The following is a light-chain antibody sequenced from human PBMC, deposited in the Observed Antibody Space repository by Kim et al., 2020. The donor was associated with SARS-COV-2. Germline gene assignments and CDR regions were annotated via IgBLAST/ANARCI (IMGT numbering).Light chain of an antibody. J-gene: IGLJ2*01. CDR3: QSYNRDNVL. Sequence: GKAVTTSCTRSSGGIDANNGQWYQQRPGGVPTTVIYEDDQRPSGVSDRFSGSIDNSSNSASLTISGLRTEDEADYYCQSYNRDNVLFGGGTQLTVL. CDR1: SGGIDANN. V-gene: IGLV6-57*03. CDR2: EDD.